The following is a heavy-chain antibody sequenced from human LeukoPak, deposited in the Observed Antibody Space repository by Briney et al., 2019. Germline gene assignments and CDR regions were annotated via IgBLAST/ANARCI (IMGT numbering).Heavy chain of an antibody. CDR3: ARGGGYRYDY. J-gene: IGHJ4*02. V-gene: IGHV1-46*01. Sequence: ASVKVSCKASGYTFTSYYMHWVRQAPGQGLEWMGIINPSGGSTNHAQKFQGRVTMTSDTSTSTLYMELGSLRSEDTDMYYCARGGGYRYDYWGQGTLVTVSS. CDR1: GYTFTSYY. D-gene: IGHD3-16*02. CDR2: INPSGGST.